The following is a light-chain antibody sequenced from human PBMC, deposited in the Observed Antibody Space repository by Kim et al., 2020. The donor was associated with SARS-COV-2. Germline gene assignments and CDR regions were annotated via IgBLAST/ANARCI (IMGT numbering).Light chain of an antibody. CDR2: GAS. V-gene: IGKV1-17*01. J-gene: IGKJ5*01. Sequence: ASVGDRVTLTCRASQDIRNDLGWYQQNPGRAPKRLIYGASSLQSGVPSRFSGSGSGTEFTLTISSVQPEDFATYFCLQHNTYPITFGQWTRLEIK. CDR3: LQHNTYPIT. CDR1: QDIRND.